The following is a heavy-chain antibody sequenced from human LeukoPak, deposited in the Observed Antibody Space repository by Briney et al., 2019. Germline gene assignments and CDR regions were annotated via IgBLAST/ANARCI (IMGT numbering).Heavy chain of an antibody. CDR2: ISLNGGDT. CDR1: GVTFSSFA. V-gene: IGHV3-30*04. J-gene: IGHJ4*02. CDR3: ARDPTTRSNRAQFYSDY. D-gene: IGHD4-17*01. Sequence: GGSLRLSCAASGVTFSSFAMHWVRQAPGKGLEWVAVISLNGGDTNYAGSVKGRFTISRDNSKNTLYLQMNSLRAEDTAVYYCARDPTTRSNRAQFYSDYWGQGTLVIVSS.